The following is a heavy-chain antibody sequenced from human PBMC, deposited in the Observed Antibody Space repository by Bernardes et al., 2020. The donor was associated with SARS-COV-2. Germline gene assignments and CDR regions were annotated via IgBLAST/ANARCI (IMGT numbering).Heavy chain of an antibody. D-gene: IGHD3-22*01. J-gene: IGHJ4*02. CDR1: GFTFSSYW. CDR3: ARGSGYYYFDY. Sequence: GGSLRLSCAASGFTFSSYWMHWVRQAPGKGLEWVTGLSTDGHNIRCADSVKGRFTISRDNAENTVYLQMNSLRAEDTAVYYCARGSGYYYFDYWGQGALITVSS. CDR2: LSTDGHNI. V-gene: IGHV3-74*01.